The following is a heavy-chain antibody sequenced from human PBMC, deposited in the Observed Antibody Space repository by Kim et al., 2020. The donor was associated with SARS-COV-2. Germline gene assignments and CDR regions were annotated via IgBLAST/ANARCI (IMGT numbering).Heavy chain of an antibody. V-gene: IGHV4-61*02. CDR1: AASINSVAYY. D-gene: IGHD2-15*01. CDR2: IYSSRSP. J-gene: IGHJ4*02. CDR3: AAASTPTRFDS. Sequence: SETLSLTCTVSAASINSVAYYWSWIRQPAGKGLEWIGRIYSSRSPNYNPSLKSRVTISVDTSKNLFSLRLSSVTATDSAVYYCAAASTPTRFDSWGQGTLVTVSS.